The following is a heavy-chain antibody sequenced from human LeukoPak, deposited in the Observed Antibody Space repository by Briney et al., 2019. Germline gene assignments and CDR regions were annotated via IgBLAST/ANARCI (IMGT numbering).Heavy chain of an antibody. J-gene: IGHJ4*02. CDR2: IWYDGSNK. D-gene: IGHD5-18*01. V-gene: IGHV3-33*01. CDR1: GFTFSNYA. CDR3: ARGGDAPLVLGDY. Sequence: GGSLRLSCAASGFTFSNYAMHWVRQAPGKGLEWVAVIWYDGSNKYYADSVKGRFTLSRDNSKNTLYLQMNSLRAEDTAAYYCARGGDAPLVLGDYWGQGTLVTVSS.